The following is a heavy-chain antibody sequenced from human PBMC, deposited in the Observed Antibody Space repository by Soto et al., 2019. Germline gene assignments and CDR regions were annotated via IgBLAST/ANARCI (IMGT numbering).Heavy chain of an antibody. D-gene: IGHD6-13*01. J-gene: IGHJ6*02. Sequence: GSVKLSCAASGLTYSSYSMSWVRQAPGKGLEWVSYISSSSNTIYYADSMKGRLTISRDSAKNSLYLQMNSLRDEDTAVYYCARVIAPAGTHSYYYGVDVWGQGTTVTVSS. V-gene: IGHV3-48*02. CDR2: ISSSSNTI. CDR3: ARVIAPAGTHSYYYGVDV. CDR1: GLTYSSYS.